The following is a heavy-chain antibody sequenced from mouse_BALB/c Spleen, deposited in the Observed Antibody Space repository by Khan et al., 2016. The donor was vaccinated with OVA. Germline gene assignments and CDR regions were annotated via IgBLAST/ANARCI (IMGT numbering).Heavy chain of an antibody. CDR1: GFSLPNYG. Sequence: VQLKESGPGLVAPSQSLSITCTISGFSLPNYGVHWVRQPPGKGLEWLVLMWSDGSATYNSALKSRLTISMDNSKSQVFLKMHSLQTDDTAMYFCARQPYYHYNVMDYWGQGTSVTVSS. CDR3: ARQPYYHYNVMDY. V-gene: IGHV2-6-1*01. J-gene: IGHJ4*01. CDR2: MWSDGSA. D-gene: IGHD2-10*01.